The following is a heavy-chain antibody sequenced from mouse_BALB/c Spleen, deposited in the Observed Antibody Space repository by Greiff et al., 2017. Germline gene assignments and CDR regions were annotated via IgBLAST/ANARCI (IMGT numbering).Heavy chain of an antibody. D-gene: IGHD1-1*01. CDR2: IWAGGST. V-gene: IGHV2-9*02. Sequence: QVQLKQSGPGLVAPSQSLSITCTVSGFSLTSYGVHWVRQPPGKGLEWLGVIWAGGSTNYNSALMSRLSISKDNSKSQVFLKMNSLQTDDTAMYYCARAPGSARDAIYYYGSSYFDYWGQGTTLTVSS. CDR3: ARAPGSARDAIYYYGSSYFDY. CDR1: GFSLTSYG. J-gene: IGHJ2*01.